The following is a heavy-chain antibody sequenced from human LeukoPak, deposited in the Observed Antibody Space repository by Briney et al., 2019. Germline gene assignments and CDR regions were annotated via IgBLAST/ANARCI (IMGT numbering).Heavy chain of an antibody. D-gene: IGHD6-13*01. CDR3: ARDMTITGAGDY. Sequence: GGSLRLSCAASGFTFSDHPMTWVRQAPGKGLQWVSYIDGSGTTIYYAESVKGRFTISRDNAKNSLYLQMNSLRAEDTALYYCARDMTITGAGDYWGQGTRVTVSS. CDR2: IDGSGTTI. V-gene: IGHV3-48*03. J-gene: IGHJ4*02. CDR1: GFTFSDHP.